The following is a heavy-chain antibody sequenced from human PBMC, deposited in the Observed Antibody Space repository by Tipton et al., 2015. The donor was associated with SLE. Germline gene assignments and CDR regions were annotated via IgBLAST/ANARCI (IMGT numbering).Heavy chain of an antibody. CDR3: ARVRNYYYMDV. CDR2: ISGSGSTI. CDR1: GFTFSSYE. V-gene: IGHV3-48*03. J-gene: IGHJ6*03. Sequence: GSLRLSCAASGFTFSSYEMNWVRQAPGKGLEWVSYISGSGSTIYYADSVKGRCAISRDNAKNSLYLQMNSLRAEDTAVYYCARVRNYYYMDVWGKGTTVTVSS.